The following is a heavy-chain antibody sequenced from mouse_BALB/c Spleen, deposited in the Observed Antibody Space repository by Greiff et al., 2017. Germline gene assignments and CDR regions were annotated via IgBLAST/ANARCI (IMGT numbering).Heavy chain of an antibody. CDR1: GFNIKDTY. D-gene: IGHD2-4*01. V-gene: IGHV14-3*02. CDR2: IDPANGNT. Sequence: VQLKESGAELVKPGASVKLSCTASGFNIKDTYMHWVKQRPEQGLEWIGRIDPANGNTKYDPKFQGKATITADTSSNTAYLQLSSLTSEDTAVYYCAMISYAMDYWGQGTSVTVSS. CDR3: AMISYAMDY. J-gene: IGHJ4*01.